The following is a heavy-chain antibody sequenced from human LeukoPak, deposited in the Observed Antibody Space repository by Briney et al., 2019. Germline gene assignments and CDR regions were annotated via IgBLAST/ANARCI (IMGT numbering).Heavy chain of an antibody. Sequence: SVKVSCKASGYTFTNYSISWVRQAPGQGLECMGGIIPIFGTANYAQKFQGRVTITAEESTSTAYMELSSLRSEDTAVYYCARDYDPEYDYVWRSYRPTYFDYWGQGTLVTVSS. D-gene: IGHD3-16*02. V-gene: IGHV1-69*13. CDR3: ARDYDPEYDYVWRSYRPTYFDY. J-gene: IGHJ4*02. CDR1: GYTFTNYS. CDR2: IIPIFGTA.